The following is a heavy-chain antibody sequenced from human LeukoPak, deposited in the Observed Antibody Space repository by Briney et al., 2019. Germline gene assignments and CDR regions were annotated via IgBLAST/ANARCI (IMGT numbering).Heavy chain of an antibody. CDR1: GFTFSSYA. CDR3: ARVTGSSSSNYYYYYMDV. CDR2: ISYDGSNK. D-gene: IGHD6-13*01. J-gene: IGHJ6*03. Sequence: GGSLRLSCAASGFTFSSYAMHCVRQAPGKGLEWGAVISYDGSNKYYADSVKGRFTISRDNSKNTLYLQMNSLRAEDTAVYYCARVTGSSSSNYYYYYMDVWGKGTTVTVSS. V-gene: IGHV3-30-3*01.